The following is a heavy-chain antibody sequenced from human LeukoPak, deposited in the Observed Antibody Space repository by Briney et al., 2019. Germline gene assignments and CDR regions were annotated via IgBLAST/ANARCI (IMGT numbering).Heavy chain of an antibody. Sequence: GGSLRLSCAVSGFTFSIYEMNWVRQAPGKGLEWVSYISSSGYTIYYADSVKGRFTISRDNAKNSLYLQMNSLRAEDTAVYYCARDIGSPGYFDYWGQGTLVTVSS. CDR2: ISSSGYTI. CDR3: ARDIGSPGYFDY. V-gene: IGHV3-48*03. D-gene: IGHD2-15*01. CDR1: GFTFSIYE. J-gene: IGHJ4*02.